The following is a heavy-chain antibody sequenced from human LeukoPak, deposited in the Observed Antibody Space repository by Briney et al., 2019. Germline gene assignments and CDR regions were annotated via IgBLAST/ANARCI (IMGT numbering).Heavy chain of an antibody. Sequence: TGGSVRLFCAASGFTFTSFGMHWVRQPPGKGLEWVAFVRNGGDVIYYTDSVKGRFTISRDNSKNTVFLQMNSLGAEDTAVYYCAKGLMSIKALIPWVYWGEGTLVTVSP. D-gene: IGHD2-21*01. CDR3: AKGLMSIKALIPWVY. CDR2: VRNGGDVI. V-gene: IGHV3-30*02. CDR1: GFTFTSFG. J-gene: IGHJ4*02.